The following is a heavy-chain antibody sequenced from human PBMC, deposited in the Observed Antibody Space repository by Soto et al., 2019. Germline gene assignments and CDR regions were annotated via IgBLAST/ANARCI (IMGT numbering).Heavy chain of an antibody. V-gene: IGHV6-1*01. CDR3: AGTTSHHWLYMDV. CDR1: GDSVSSNSAA. CDR2: TYYRSRWYN. D-gene: IGHD1-7*01. J-gene: IGHJ6*03. Sequence: QVQLQESGPGLVKPSQTLSLTCVISGDSVSSNSAAWNWIWLSPSRGLEWLARTYYRSRWYNDYAVSVRSRITVNPDTSKSQFSLQLTSVTPEDTAVYYCAGTTSHHWLYMDVWGKGATVTVSS.